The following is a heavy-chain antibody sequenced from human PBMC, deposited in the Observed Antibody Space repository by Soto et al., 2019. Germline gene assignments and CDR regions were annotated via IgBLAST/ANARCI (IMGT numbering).Heavy chain of an antibody. D-gene: IGHD3-10*01. J-gene: IGHJ5*02. Sequence: SETLSLTCTVSGGSISSYYWSWIRQPAGKGLEWIGRIYTSGSTNYNPSLKSRVTMSVDTSKNQFSLKLSSVTAADTAVYYCARESLLTYYYGSGSYSDWFDPWGQGTLVTVS. CDR1: GGSISSYY. V-gene: IGHV4-4*07. CDR3: ARESLLTYYYGSGSYSDWFDP. CDR2: IYTSGST.